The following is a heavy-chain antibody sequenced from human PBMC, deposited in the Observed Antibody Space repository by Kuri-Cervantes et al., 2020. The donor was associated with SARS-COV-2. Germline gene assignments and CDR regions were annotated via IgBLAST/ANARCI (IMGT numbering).Heavy chain of an antibody. Sequence: GESLKISCAASGFTFSSYSMNWVRQAPGKGLEWVSSISSSSYIYYADSVKGRFTISRDNAKNSLYLQMNSLRAEDTAVYYCARVGLGGDFDYWGQGTPVTVSS. J-gene: IGHJ4*02. D-gene: IGHD3-16*01. CDR2: ISSSSYI. CDR1: GFTFSSYS. V-gene: IGHV3-21*01. CDR3: ARVGLGGDFDY.